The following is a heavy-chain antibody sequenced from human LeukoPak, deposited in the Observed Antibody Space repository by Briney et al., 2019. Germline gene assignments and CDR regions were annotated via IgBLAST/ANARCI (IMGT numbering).Heavy chain of an antibody. CDR3: ARRGLGTTQRYFEY. CDR2: ISAYNGHT. D-gene: IGHD1-7*01. V-gene: IGHV1-18*01. Sequence: GSVKVSCKASGYTFTDYDITGVRQAPGQGLEWMGWISAYNGHTNYAQKLQGRITVTTDTSTSTSYMELRSLRSDDTAVYYCARRGLGTTQRYFEYWGQGTLVIVSS. J-gene: IGHJ4*02. CDR1: GYTFTDYD.